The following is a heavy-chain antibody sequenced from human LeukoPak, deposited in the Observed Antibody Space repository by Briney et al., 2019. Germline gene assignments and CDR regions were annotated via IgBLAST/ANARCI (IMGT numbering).Heavy chain of an antibody. D-gene: IGHD4-11*01. CDR1: GGSISSYY. CDR2: TYTSGRT. CDR3: ARWTLTTNFDY. J-gene: IGHJ4*02. Sequence: PSETLSLTGTVSGGSISSYYWSWIRQPARKGLEWMGRTYTSGRTNYNPSLKSRVTMSEDTSKNQFSLKLNSVTAADTAVYYCARWTLTTNFDYWGQGTLVTVSS. V-gene: IGHV4-4*07.